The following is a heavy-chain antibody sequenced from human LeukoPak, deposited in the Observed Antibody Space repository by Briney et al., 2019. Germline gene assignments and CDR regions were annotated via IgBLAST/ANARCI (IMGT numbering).Heavy chain of an antibody. CDR2: VWHSGNT. Sequence: SETLSLTCSVSGDSVSGYSWSWIRQSPGKGMEWIGYVWHSGNTNYNPSLFGRVTISVDTSRNRFSLRLNSVTAADTAVYYCARGSGSYAFDIWGQGTMVTVSS. V-gene: IGHV4-59*02. CDR3: ARGSGSYAFDI. D-gene: IGHD1-26*01. J-gene: IGHJ3*02. CDR1: GDSVSGYS.